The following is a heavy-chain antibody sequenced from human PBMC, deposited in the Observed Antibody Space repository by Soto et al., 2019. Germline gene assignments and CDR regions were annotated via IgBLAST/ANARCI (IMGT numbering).Heavy chain of an antibody. CDR2: INHSGST. D-gene: IGHD3-3*01. Sequence: PSETLSLTCAVYGGSFSGYYWSWIRQPPGKGLEWIGEINHSGSTNYNPSLKSRVTISVDTSKNQFSLKLSSVTAADTAVYYCARAPAYDFWSGYQNWFDPWGQGTLVTVSS. CDR3: ARAPAYDFWSGYQNWFDP. CDR1: GGSFSGYY. J-gene: IGHJ5*02. V-gene: IGHV4-34*01.